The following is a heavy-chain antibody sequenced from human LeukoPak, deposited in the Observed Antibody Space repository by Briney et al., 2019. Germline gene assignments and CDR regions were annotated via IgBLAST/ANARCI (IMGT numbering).Heavy chain of an antibody. CDR2: INPNSGGT. CDR1: GYTFTGYY. J-gene: IGHJ5*02. CDR3: AREGTPSIMITQFDNWFDP. V-gene: IGHV1-2*02. Sequence: ASVKVSCKASGYTFTGYYMRWVRQAPGQGLEWMGWINPNSGGTNYAQKFQGRVTMTRDTSISTAYMELSRLRSDDTAVYYCAREGTPSIMITQFDNWFDPWGQGTLVTVSS. D-gene: IGHD3-16*01.